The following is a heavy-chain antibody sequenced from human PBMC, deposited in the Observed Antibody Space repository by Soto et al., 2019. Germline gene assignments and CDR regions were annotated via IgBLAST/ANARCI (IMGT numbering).Heavy chain of an antibody. CDR2: VYHRGTT. J-gene: IGHJ4*02. D-gene: IGHD5-18*01. CDR3: ALGGYNYGRPFDF. V-gene: IGHV4-59*01. CDR1: GASTSNYH. Sequence: SETLSLTCSVSGASTSNYHYSWIRQSPGKGLEWIGYVYHRGTTYYTPSLKSRVNMSVDTSTNEFYLNLKSVTAADTAVYYCALGGYNYGRPFDFWGQGTLVTVS.